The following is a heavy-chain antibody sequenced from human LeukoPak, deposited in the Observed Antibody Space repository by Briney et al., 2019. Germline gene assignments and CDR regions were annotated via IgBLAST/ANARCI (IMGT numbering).Heavy chain of an antibody. Sequence: PSETLSLTCTVSGDSISSGDYYWSWIRQPPGKGLEWIGYIYYSGSTYYNPSLKSRVTISVDTSKNQFSLKLSSVTAADTAVYYCARDDGRDGYNYFQHWGQGTLVTVSS. CDR2: IYYSGST. J-gene: IGHJ1*01. D-gene: IGHD5-24*01. CDR1: GDSISSGDYY. CDR3: ARDDGRDGYNYFQH. V-gene: IGHV4-30-4*02.